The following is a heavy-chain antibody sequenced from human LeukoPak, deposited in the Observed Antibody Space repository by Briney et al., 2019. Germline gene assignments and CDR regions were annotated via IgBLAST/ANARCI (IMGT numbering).Heavy chain of an antibody. Sequence: GGSLRPSCAASGFTFSDYYMSWIRQAPGKGLEWVSYISSSGSTIYYADSVKGRFTISRDNAKNSLYLQMNSLRAEDTAVYYCAKVHDYSNYGTPFDYWGQGTLVTVSS. CDR1: GFTFSDYY. D-gene: IGHD4-11*01. J-gene: IGHJ4*02. CDR2: ISSSGSTI. V-gene: IGHV3-11*01. CDR3: AKVHDYSNYGTPFDY.